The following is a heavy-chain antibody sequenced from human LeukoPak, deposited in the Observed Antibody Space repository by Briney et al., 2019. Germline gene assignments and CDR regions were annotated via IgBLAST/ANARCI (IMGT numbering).Heavy chain of an antibody. D-gene: IGHD2-21*01. V-gene: IGHV1-69*01. CDR1: GGTFSSYA. Sequence: GASVKVSCKASGGTFSSYAISWVRQAPGQGLEWVGGIIPIFGTANYAQKFQGRVTITADESTSTAYMELSSLRSEDTAVYYCARVAAQYSGYFDYWGQGTLVTVSS. J-gene: IGHJ4*02. CDR3: ARVAAQYSGYFDY. CDR2: IIPIFGTA.